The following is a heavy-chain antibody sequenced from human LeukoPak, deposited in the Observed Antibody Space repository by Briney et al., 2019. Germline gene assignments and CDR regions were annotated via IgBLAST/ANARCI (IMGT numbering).Heavy chain of an antibody. Sequence: ASVKVSCKASGYTFTSYDINWVRQATGQGLEWMGWMNPNSGNTGYAQKFQGRVTTTRNTSISTAYMELSSLRSEDTAVYYCAREEEMVYGDFDYWGQGTLVTVSS. CDR2: MNPNSGNT. D-gene: IGHD2-8*01. CDR3: AREEEMVYGDFDY. J-gene: IGHJ4*02. V-gene: IGHV1-8*01. CDR1: GYTFTSYD.